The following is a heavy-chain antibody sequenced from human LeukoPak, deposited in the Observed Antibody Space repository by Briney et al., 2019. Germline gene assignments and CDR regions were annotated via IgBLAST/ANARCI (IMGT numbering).Heavy chain of an antibody. D-gene: IGHD3-16*02. V-gene: IGHV3-66*01. J-gene: IGHJ4*02. CDR2: IYSGGST. Sequence: GGSLRLSCAASGFTVSSNYMSWVRQAPGKGLEWVSVIYSGGSTYYADSVKGRFTISRDNSKNTLYLQMNSLRVEDTAVYYCARSLGELSLAAAYWGQGILVTVSS. CDR1: GFTVSSNY. CDR3: ARSLGELSLAAAY.